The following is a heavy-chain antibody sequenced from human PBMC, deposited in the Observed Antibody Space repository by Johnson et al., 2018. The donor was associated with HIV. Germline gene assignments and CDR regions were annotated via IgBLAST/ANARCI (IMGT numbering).Heavy chain of an antibody. CDR2: ISYDGSNK. CDR1: GFTFSSYA. V-gene: IGHV3-30*14. D-gene: IGHD3-3*01. CDR3: AGSIHTYYNVWGGYPNWGGAFDV. J-gene: IGHJ3*01. Sequence: QVQVVESGGGVIRPGGSLRLSCAASGFTFSSYAMHWVRQAPGKGLEWVAVISYDGSNKYYADSVKGRFTISRDNSKNTLFLQMGSLRAEDMAVYYCAGSIHTYYNVWGGYPNWGGAFDVWGQGTMVTVSS.